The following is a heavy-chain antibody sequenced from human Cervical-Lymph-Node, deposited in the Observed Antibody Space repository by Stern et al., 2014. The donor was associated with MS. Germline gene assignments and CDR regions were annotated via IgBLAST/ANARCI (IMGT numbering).Heavy chain of an antibody. J-gene: IGHJ3*02. CDR3: ASARNTAFDI. CDR1: EYTFPYFF. CDR2: INPRGGFT. Sequence: QVQLVESGAEVKKPGASVKVSCKASEYTFPYFFMHWVRQAPGQGLEWMGGINPRGGFTTYAQKFQGRITMTRDTSTSTLYMELTSLTSEDTAVYYCASARNTAFDIWGQGTLVTVSS. V-gene: IGHV1-46*03.